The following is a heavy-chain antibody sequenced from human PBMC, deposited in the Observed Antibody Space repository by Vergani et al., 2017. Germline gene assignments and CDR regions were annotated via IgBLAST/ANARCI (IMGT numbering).Heavy chain of an antibody. V-gene: IGHV1-69*08. J-gene: IGHJ6*02. CDR3: ARELAYYDNPTYYYYGMDV. D-gene: IGHD3-22*01. CDR2: IIPILGIA. CDR1: GGTFSSYT. Sequence: QVQLVQSGAEVKKPGSSVKVSCKASGGTFSSYTISWVRQAPGQGLEWMGRIIPILGIANYAQKFQGRVTITADKSTSTAYMELSSLRSEDTAVYYCARELAYYDNPTYYYYGMDVWGQGTTVTVSS.